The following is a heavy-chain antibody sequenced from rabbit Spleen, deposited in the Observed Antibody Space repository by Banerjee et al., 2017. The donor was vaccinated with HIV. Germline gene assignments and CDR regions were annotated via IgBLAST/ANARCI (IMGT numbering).Heavy chain of an antibody. V-gene: IGHV1S40*01. D-gene: IGHD1-1*01. J-gene: IGHJ4*01. CDR3: ARKTTSNPYCINL. CDR1: GFSFSSSDY. Sequence: QSLEESGGGLVQPEGSLTLTCTASGFSFSSSDYMYWVRQAPGKGLEYIGYISYGGSAYYASWAKGRFTISKTSSTTVTLQMTSLTAADTATYFCARKTTSNPYCINLWGPGTLVTVS. CDR2: ISYGGSA.